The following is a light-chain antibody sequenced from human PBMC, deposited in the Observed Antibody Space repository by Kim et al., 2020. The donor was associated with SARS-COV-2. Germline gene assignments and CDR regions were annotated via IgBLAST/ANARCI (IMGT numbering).Light chain of an antibody. CDR3: MQGTHWPYN. CDR2: KVS. CDR1: QSLVYKNGNTY. V-gene: IGKV2-30*01. J-gene: IGKJ2*01. Sequence: DVVMTQSPLSLPVTLGQPASISCRSSQSLVYKNGNTYLHWFQQRPGQSPRRLIYKVSKRDSGVADRFSGSGSGTDFTLKISRVEAEDVGVYYCMQGTHWPYNFGQGTKLEIK.